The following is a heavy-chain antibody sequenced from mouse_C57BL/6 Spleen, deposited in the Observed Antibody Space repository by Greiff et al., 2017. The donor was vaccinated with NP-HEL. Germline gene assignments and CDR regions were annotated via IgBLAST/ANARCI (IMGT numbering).Heavy chain of an antibody. CDR2: ISGGGGNT. CDR3: ARSTTVVANFDY. D-gene: IGHD1-1*01. J-gene: IGHJ2*01. CDR1: GFTFSSYT. Sequence: EVKVVESGGGLVKPGGSLKLSCAASGFTFSSYTMSWVRQTPEKRLEWVAAISGGGGNTYYPDSVKGRFTISRDNAKNTLYLQMSSLRSEDTALYYCARSTTVVANFDYWGQGTTLTVSS. V-gene: IGHV5-9*01.